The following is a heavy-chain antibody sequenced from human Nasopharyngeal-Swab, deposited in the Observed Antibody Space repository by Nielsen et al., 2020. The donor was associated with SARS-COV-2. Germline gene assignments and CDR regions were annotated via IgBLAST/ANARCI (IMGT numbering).Heavy chain of an antibody. CDR2: IYYSGST. J-gene: IGHJ4*02. Sequence: RQAPGKGLEWLGYIYYSGSTYYNPSLKSRVTISVDTSKNQFSLKLSSVTAADTAVYYCARLVLWVDDYYGSGSYADYWGQGTLVTVSS. D-gene: IGHD3-10*01. V-gene: IGHV4-30-4*01. CDR3: ARLVLWVDDYYGSGSYADY.